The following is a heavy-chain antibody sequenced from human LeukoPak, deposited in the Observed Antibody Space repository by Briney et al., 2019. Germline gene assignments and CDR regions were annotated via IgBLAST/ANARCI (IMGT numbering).Heavy chain of an antibody. J-gene: IGHJ6*03. D-gene: IGHD3-16*01. V-gene: IGHV1-18*01. CDR2: ISAYNGNT. Sequence: GASVKVSCKASGYSFTSYGISWVRQAPGQGLEWMGWISAYNGNTNYAQKFQGRVTITADKSTSTAYMELSSLRSEDTAVYYCARDGRDKRGGYYMDVWGKGTTVTVSS. CDR1: GYSFTSYG. CDR3: ARDGRDKRGGYYMDV.